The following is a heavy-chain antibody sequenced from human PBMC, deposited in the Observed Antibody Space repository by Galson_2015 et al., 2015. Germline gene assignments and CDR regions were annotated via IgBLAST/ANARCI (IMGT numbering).Heavy chain of an antibody. J-gene: IGHJ5*01. CDR2: ISSVSSSI. D-gene: IGHD3-10*01. CDR3: ARGLGSTNKRDHRFDS. Sequence: SLRFSCAASGFIFGTQSMNWVRQAPGKGLEWVSYISSVSSSINYADSVKGRFTIYRDNAQNSLYLQMNNLRDEDTAVYYCARGLGSTNKRDHRFDSWGQGTLVTVSS. CDR1: GFIFGTQS. V-gene: IGHV3-48*02.